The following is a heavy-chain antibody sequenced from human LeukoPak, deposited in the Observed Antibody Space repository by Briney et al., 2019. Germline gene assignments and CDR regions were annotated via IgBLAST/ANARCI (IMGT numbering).Heavy chain of an antibody. J-gene: IGHJ4*02. CDR1: GFTFSSYG. CDR2: ISYDGSNK. V-gene: IGHV3-30*18. D-gene: IGHD6-19*01. CDR3: ANLLAVAGNDY. Sequence: GGSLRLSCAASGFTFSSYGMHWVRQAPGKGLEWVAVISYDGSNKYYADSVKGRFTISRDNSKNTLYLQMNSLRAEDTAVYYCANLLAVAGNDYWGQGTLVTVSS.